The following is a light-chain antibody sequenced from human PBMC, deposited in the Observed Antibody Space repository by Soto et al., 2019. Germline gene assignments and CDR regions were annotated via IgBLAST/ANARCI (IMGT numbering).Light chain of an antibody. J-gene: IGKJ1*01. CDR1: QSVSSSY. CDR3: QQYGSSPWT. V-gene: IGKV3-20*01. CDR2: GAS. Sequence: EIVLTQSPGTLSLSLGERATLSCRASQSVSSSYLAWYQQKPGQAPRLLIYGASSRATGIPDRFSGSGSGKDFTLTISRLEPEDFAVYYCQQYGSSPWTFGQGTKLDIK.